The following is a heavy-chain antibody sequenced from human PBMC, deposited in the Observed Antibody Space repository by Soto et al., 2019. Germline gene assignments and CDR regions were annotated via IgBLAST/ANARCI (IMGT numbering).Heavy chain of an antibody. Sequence: GASVKVSCKASGGTFSSYAISWVRQAPGQGLEWMGGIIPIFGTANYAQKFQGRVTITADESTSTAYMELNSLRAEDTAVYYCATDGSYAQHVWGQGTTVTVSS. V-gene: IGHV1-69*13. D-gene: IGHD3-16*01. J-gene: IGHJ6*02. CDR1: GGTFSSYA. CDR2: IIPIFGTA. CDR3: ATDGSYAQHV.